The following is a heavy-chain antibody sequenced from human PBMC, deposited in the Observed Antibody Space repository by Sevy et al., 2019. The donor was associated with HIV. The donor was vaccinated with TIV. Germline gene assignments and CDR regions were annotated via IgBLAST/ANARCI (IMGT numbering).Heavy chain of an antibody. D-gene: IGHD1-26*01. CDR2: IYSGGST. CDR1: GFTVSSNY. V-gene: IGHV3-66*01. J-gene: IGHJ4*02. Sequence: GGSVRLSCAASGFTVSSNYMSWVRQAQGKGLEWVSVIYSGGSTYYADSVKGRFTISRDNSKNTLYLQMNSLRAEDTAVYYCARLLAPPHFDYWGQGTLVTVSS. CDR3: ARLLAPPHFDY.